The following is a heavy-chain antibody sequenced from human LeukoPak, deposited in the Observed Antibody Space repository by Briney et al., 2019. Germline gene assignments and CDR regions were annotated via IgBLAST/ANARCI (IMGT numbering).Heavy chain of an antibody. V-gene: IGHV3-23*01. Sequence: GGSLRLSCAASGITFSSHAMSWVRQAPGKGLEWVSLISGSGGHTYYGDSVKGRFTISRDNSTNRLYLQMNSLRPEDTAVYYCAKGGAATMRDGYNYDYYYMEVWGRGTTVTVSS. J-gene: IGHJ6*03. CDR1: GITFSSHA. CDR3: AKGGAATMRDGYNYDYYYMEV. CDR2: ISGSGGHT. D-gene: IGHD5-24*01.